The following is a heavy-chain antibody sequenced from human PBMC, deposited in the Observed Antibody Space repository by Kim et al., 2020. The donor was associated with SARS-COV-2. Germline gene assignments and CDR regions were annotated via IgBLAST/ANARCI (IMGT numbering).Heavy chain of an antibody. D-gene: IGHD6-13*01. J-gene: IGHJ4*02. CDR3: PRTPTSYSSSWYYFDY. V-gene: IGHV1-69*01. Sequence: KFQGRVTITAEESTSTAYMELSSLRSEDTAVYYCPRTPTSYSSSWYYFDYWGQGTLVTVSS.